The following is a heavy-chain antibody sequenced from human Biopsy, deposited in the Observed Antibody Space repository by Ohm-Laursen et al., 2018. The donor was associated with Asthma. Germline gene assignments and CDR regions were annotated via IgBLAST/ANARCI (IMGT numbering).Heavy chain of an antibody. D-gene: IGHD3-22*01. Sequence: GSSVKVSCKASGYSFTDYHLHWVRQAPGQGLEWMGRITPTSGGTTYAQKFQGRVTMTRDRSISTAYMELNRLRSDDTAVYYCARDALHDNRAYIGDAFDFWGQGTMVTVPS. CDR2: ITPTSGGT. J-gene: IGHJ3*01. CDR1: GYSFTDYH. CDR3: ARDALHDNRAYIGDAFDF. V-gene: IGHV1-2*06.